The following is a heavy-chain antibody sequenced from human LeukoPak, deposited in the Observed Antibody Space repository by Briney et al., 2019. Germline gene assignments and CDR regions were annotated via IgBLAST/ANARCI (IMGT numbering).Heavy chain of an antibody. CDR3: AKDYNNGFDY. V-gene: IGHV3-30*02. CDR1: GFSFSGDG. CDR2: IRYEGSTK. Sequence: GGSLRLSCAASGFSFSGDGMHWVRQAPGKGLEWVTFIRYEGSTKSYADSVKGRFTIARDNSKNTLYLQMNSLRAEDTAVYFCAKDYNNGFDYWGQGALVTVSS. J-gene: IGHJ4*02. D-gene: IGHD1-14*01.